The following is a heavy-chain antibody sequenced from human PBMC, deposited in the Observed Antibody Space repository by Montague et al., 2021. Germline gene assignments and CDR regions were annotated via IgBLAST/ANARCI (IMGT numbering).Heavy chain of an antibody. CDR3: ASLPYSSAWPYYFDH. Sequence: SLRLSCAASGFTFSSYTINWVRQAPGKGLEWVASISSSILYIDYADSVKGRFTISRDNAKNSLYLQMNSLRAEDTAVYYCASLPYSSAWPYYFDHWGQGTLVTVSS. CDR2: ISSSILYI. D-gene: IGHD6-19*01. J-gene: IGHJ4*02. CDR1: GFTFSSYT. V-gene: IGHV3-21*01.